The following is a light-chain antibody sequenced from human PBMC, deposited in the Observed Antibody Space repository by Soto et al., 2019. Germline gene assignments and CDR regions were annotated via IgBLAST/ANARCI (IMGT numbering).Light chain of an antibody. J-gene: IGKJ2*01. CDR3: QQADSLPYT. CDR1: QDIRTW. CDR2: AAS. Sequence: DLQMTQSPPSVSASVGDRVTITCRASQDIRTWLAWYQRHPGKAPKLLIYAASSLQGGVPSRFSGSGSGTDFTLTISSLQPEDFATYYCQQADSLPYTFGRGTILEI. V-gene: IGKV1-12*01.